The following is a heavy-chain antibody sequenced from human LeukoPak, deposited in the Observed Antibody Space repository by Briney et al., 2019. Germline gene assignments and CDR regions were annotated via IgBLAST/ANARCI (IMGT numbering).Heavy chain of an antibody. CDR2: ICSSSSHI. Sequence: GGSLRLSCAASGFTFSSYTMNWVRQAPGKGLEWVSSICSSSSHIYYADSVKGRFTISRDNAQNSLYLQMHSLRAEDRAVYYWAIYLGELEGYMYVWCKGTAVMVS. CDR3: AIYLGELEGYMYV. CDR1: GFTFSSYT. J-gene: IGHJ6*03. V-gene: IGHV3-21*01. D-gene: IGHD1-7*01.